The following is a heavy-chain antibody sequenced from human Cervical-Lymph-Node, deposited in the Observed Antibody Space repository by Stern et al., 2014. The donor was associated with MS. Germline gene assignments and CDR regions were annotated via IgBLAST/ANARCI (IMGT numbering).Heavy chain of an antibody. CDR2: ISNNCTNT. Sequence: EVQLVESGGGLVQPGESLRLSCEASGFTFSHYSINWVRQAPGKGLEWISSISNNCTNTYYADSVERRFTISRDSANDSVSLHMVSLRAEDTAVYYCARARVGDYARSPHLDSWGQGTLVTVSS. V-gene: IGHV3-21*01. CDR3: ARARVGDYARSPHLDS. D-gene: IGHD4-17*01. J-gene: IGHJ4*02. CDR1: GFTFSHYS.